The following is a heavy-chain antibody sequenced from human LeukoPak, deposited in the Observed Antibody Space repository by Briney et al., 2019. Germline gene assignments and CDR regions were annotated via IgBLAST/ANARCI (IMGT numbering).Heavy chain of an antibody. V-gene: IGHV4-4*07. CDR1: GGSISSYY. CDR3: ARDPNYGDSLADWYFDL. D-gene: IGHD4-17*01. CDR2: IYTSGST. Sequence: SETLSLTCTVSGGSISSYYWSWIRQPAGKGLEWIGRIYTSGSTNYNPSLKSRVTMSVDTSKNQFSLKLSSVTAADTAVYYCARDPNYGDSLADWYFDLWGRGTLVTVSS. J-gene: IGHJ2*01.